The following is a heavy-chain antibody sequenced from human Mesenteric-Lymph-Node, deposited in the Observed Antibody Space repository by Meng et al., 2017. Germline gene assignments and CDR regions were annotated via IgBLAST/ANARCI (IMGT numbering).Heavy chain of an antibody. CDR3: ARDPMVRGGL. V-gene: IGHV3-30*04. D-gene: IGHD3-10*01. CDR1: GFPFSSFT. CDR2: ISFGESDK. J-gene: IGHJ2*01. Sequence: LKISCAASGFPFSSFTMHWVRQAPGKGLEWVAVISFGESDKYYADSVKGRFTISRDNSKNTLYLQMNSLRAEDTAVYYCARDPMVRGGLWGRGTLVTVSS.